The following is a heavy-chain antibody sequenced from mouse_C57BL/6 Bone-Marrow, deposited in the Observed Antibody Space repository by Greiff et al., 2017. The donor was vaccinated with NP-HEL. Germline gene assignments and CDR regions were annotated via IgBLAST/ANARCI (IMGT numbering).Heavy chain of an antibody. Sequence: EVKLVESGGGLVQPGGSLSLSCAASGFTFTAYYMSWVRQPPGKALEWLGFIRNKANGYTTEYSASVKGRFTISRDNSQSILYLQMNALRAEDSATYYCARSDYDYDGAMDYWGQGTAVTVSS. CDR2: IRNKANGYTT. CDR1: GFTFTAYY. V-gene: IGHV7-3*01. J-gene: IGHJ4*01. CDR3: ARSDYDYDGAMDY. D-gene: IGHD2-4*01.